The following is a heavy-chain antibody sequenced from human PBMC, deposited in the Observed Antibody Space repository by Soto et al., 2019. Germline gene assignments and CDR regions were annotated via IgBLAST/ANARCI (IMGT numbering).Heavy chain of an antibody. Sequence: EVQLVESGGGLVQPGGSLRLSCAASGVTVSSNYMSWVRQAPGKGLEWVSVIYSDGSTYYADSVKSRFTISRDNSKNTLYLQMNSLRAEDTAVYYCARHGYNYGGGYFDYWGQGTLVTVSS. V-gene: IGHV3-66*04. CDR3: ARHGYNYGGGYFDY. D-gene: IGHD5-18*01. CDR2: IYSDGST. J-gene: IGHJ4*02. CDR1: GVTVSSNY.